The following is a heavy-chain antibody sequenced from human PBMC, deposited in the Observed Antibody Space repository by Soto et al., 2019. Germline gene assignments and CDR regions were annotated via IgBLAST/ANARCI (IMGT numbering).Heavy chain of an antibody. CDR2: VWYDGSNG. Sequence: QVQLVESGGGVVQPGRSLRLSCAASGFIFSNFGMHWVRQAPGKGLEWVSGVWYDGSNGVSAYSGKGLITISKENSKNTLYQKMTSLGAQDTGVYYCARDARTASASAMDVWGQGTTVTVTS. CDR1: GFIFSNFG. D-gene: IGHD6-25*01. V-gene: IGHV3-33*01. CDR3: ARDARTASASAMDV. J-gene: IGHJ6*02.